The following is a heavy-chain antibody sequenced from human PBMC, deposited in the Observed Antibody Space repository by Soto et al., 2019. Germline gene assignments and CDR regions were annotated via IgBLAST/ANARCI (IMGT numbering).Heavy chain of an antibody. V-gene: IGHV4-31*03. Sequence: PSETLSLTCTVSGGSVSSNDYYWSWIRQHPGKGLEWIGYIHYSGSSYSNPSLKSRITISVDTSENQFSLKVRSLTAADTAVYYCASTRYGSGWYGRFDNWGQGSLVTVSS. CDR3: ASTRYGSGWYGRFDN. CDR1: GGSVSSNDYY. J-gene: IGHJ4*02. CDR2: IHYSGSS. D-gene: IGHD6-19*01.